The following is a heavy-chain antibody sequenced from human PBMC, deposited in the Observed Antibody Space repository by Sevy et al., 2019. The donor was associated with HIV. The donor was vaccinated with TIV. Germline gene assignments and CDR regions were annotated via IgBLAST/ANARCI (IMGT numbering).Heavy chain of an antibody. V-gene: IGHV3-7*03. CDR2: IKQDGSEK. CDR1: GFTFSSYW. CDR3: ATGDFVDAFDI. D-gene: IGHD4-17*01. J-gene: IGHJ3*02. Sequence: GGSLRLSCAASGFTFSSYWMSWVRQAPGKGLEWVANIKQDGSEKYYVDSVKGRFTISRDNAKNSLYLQMNSLRAEDTAVYYCATGDFVDAFDIWGQGTMVTVSS.